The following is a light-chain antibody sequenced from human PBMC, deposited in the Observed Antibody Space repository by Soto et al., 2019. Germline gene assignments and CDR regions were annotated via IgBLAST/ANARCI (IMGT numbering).Light chain of an antibody. CDR1: QSVSSSY. V-gene: IGKV3-20*01. Sequence: EIVLTQSPGTLSLSPGERATLSCRASQSVSSSYLAWYQQKPGQAPRLLIYGASSRATGIPDRFSGSGSRTDFTLTISRLEPEDFAVYYCQQYGNSPQTFGQGTKVDIK. J-gene: IGKJ1*01. CDR3: QQYGNSPQT. CDR2: GAS.